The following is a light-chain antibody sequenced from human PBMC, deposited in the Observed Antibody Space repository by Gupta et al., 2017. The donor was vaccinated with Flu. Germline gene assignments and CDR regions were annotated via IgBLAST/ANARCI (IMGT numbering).Light chain of an antibody. Sequence: QSALTQPASVSGSPAQSITISCPGTSSDGGGYNYVSWYQQHPGKAPKLMIYEVSNRPSGVSNRFSGSKSGNTASLTISGLQAEDEADYYCSSYTSSSTVVFGGGTKLTVL. J-gene: IGLJ2*01. CDR3: SSYTSSSTVV. CDR2: EVS. CDR1: SSDGGGYNY. V-gene: IGLV2-14*01.